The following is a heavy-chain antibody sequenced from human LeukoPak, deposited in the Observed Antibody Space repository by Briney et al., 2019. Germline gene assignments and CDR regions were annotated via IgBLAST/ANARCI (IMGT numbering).Heavy chain of an antibody. CDR2: IYYSGST. CDR1: GGSISSSSYY. CDR3: ARGSYYYDSSGYFQRAEYFQH. J-gene: IGHJ1*01. D-gene: IGHD3-22*01. Sequence: SETLSLTCTVSGGSISSSSYYWGWIRQPPGKGLEWIGSIYYSGSTYYNPSLKSRVTISVDTSKNQFSLELSSVTAADTAVYYCARGSYYYDSSGYFQRAEYFQHWGQGTLVTVSS. V-gene: IGHV4-39*07.